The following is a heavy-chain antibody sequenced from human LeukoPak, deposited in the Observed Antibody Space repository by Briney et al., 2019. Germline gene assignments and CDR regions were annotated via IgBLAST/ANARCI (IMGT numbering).Heavy chain of an antibody. Sequence: GASVKVSCKASGYTFTGYYMHWVRQAPGQGLEWMGWIKPSSGGTNYAQKFQGRVTMTRDTSISTAYMELSRLRSDDTAVYYCARRVDYYGMDVWGQGTTVTVSS. CDR2: IKPSSGGT. J-gene: IGHJ6*02. V-gene: IGHV1-2*02. CDR3: ARRVDYYGMDV. D-gene: IGHD2-15*01. CDR1: GYTFTGYY.